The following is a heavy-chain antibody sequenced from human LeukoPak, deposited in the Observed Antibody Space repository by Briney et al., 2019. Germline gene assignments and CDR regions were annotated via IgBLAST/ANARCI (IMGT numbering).Heavy chain of an antibody. Sequence: SETLSLTYTAAYGSISSSSSWWGWIRQPPGKGLEWIGNIYYSGSTSYNPSLKSRVTMSVDTSKNQFSLKLSSVTAADTAVYSCARHKGIINVFDIWGQGTMVTVSS. CDR2: IYYSGST. CDR1: YGSISSSSSW. D-gene: IGHD1-14*01. V-gene: IGHV4-39*01. CDR3: ARHKGIINVFDI. J-gene: IGHJ3*02.